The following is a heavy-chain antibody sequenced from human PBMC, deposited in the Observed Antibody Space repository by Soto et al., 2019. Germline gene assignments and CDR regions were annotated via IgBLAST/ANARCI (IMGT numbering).Heavy chain of an antibody. CDR2: INPKTGAT. V-gene: IGHV1-2*02. J-gene: IGHJ5*02. Sequence: ASVKVSCKASGYTFTGYYIHWVRQAPGQGLQWVGWINPKTGATNFAQRFQGRVTMTRDTSITTAYMDLSSLTSDDTATYYCAKTYVGSGQPSPGLGPWGRGTRVTASS. CDR3: AKTYVGSGQPSPGLGP. CDR1: GYTFTGYY. D-gene: IGHD2-15*01.